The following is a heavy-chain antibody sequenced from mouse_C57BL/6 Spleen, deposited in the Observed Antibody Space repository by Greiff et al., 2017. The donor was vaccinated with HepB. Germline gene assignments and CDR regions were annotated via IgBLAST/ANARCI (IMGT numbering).Heavy chain of an antibody. V-gene: IGHV1-69*01. D-gene: IGHD6-1*01. CDR2: IDPSDSYT. Sequence: VQLQQPGAELVMPGASVKLSCKASGYTFTSYWMHWVKQRPGQGLEWIGEIDPSDSYTNYNQKFKGKSTLTVDKSSSTAYMQLSSLTSEDSAVYYCARHGQGAMDYWGQGTSVTVSS. CDR1: GYTFTSYW. J-gene: IGHJ4*01. CDR3: ARHGQGAMDY.